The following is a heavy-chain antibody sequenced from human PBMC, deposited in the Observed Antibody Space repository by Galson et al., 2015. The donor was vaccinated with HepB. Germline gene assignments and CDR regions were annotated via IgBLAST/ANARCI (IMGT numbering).Heavy chain of an antibody. CDR1: GFTFSSYW. J-gene: IGHJ3*02. Sequence: SLRLSCAASGFTFSSYWMHWVRQAPGKGLVWVSRINSDGSSTSYADSVKGRFTISRDNAKNTLYLQMNSLRAEDTAVYYCARDSRYKNAFDIWGQGTMVTVSS. D-gene: IGHD1-14*01. CDR3: ARDSRYKNAFDI. CDR2: INSDGSST. V-gene: IGHV3-74*01.